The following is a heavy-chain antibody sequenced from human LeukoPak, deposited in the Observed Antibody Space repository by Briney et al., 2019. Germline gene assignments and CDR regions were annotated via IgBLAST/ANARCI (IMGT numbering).Heavy chain of an antibody. CDR3: AKEGYYYDSSGYYDFDY. Sequence: GGSLRLSCAASGFTFSSYAMSWVRQAPGKGLEWVSAISGSGGSTYYADSVKGRFTISRDNSKNTLYLQMNSLRAEDTAVYYCAKEGYYYDSSGYYDFDYWGQGTLVTVSS. CDR2: ISGSGGST. CDR1: GFTFSSYA. D-gene: IGHD3-22*01. V-gene: IGHV3-23*01. J-gene: IGHJ4*02.